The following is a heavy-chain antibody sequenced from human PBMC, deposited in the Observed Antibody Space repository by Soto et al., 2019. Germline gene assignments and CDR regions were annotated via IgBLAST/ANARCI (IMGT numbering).Heavy chain of an antibody. Sequence: SVKVSCKASGYTFTGYYMHWVRQAPGQGLEWMGWINPNSGGTNYAQKFQGRVTMTRDTSISTAYMELSRLRSDDTAVYYCARPRGLRLGELSFYAYWGQGTLVTVSS. CDR1: GYTFTGYY. D-gene: IGHD3-16*02. CDR3: ARPRGLRLGELSFYAY. CDR2: INPNSGGT. J-gene: IGHJ4*02. V-gene: IGHV1-2*02.